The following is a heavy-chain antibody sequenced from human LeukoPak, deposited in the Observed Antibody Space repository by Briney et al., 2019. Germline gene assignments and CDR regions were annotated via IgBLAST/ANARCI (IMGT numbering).Heavy chain of an antibody. CDR1: GFTFSSYW. Sequence: GGSLRLSCAASGFTFSSYWMHWVRQAPGKGLVWVSRINSDGSSTSYADSVKGQFTISRDNAKNTLYLQMNSLRAEDTAVYYCARGPAAGMVDYWGQGTLVTVSS. J-gene: IGHJ4*02. V-gene: IGHV3-74*01. CDR2: INSDGSST. D-gene: IGHD6-13*01. CDR3: ARGPAAGMVDY.